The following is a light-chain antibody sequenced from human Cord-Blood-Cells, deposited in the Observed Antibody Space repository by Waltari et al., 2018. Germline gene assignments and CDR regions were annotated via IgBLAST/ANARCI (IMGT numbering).Light chain of an antibody. V-gene: IGLV3-21*04. J-gene: IGLJ1*01. CDR3: QVWDSSSDHYV. CDR1: KLGSKS. Sequence: SHVLTQPPSVPVAPGKTARITCGGNKLGSKSVPCYQQKPGQAPVLVIYYDRARPSGIPERFSGSNSGNTATLTISRVEAGDEADYYCQVWDSSSDHYVFGTGTKVTVL. CDR2: YDR.